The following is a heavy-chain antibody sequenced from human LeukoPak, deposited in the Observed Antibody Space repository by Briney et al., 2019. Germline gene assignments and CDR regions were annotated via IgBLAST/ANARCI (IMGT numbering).Heavy chain of an antibody. Sequence: GGSLRLSCAASGFTFSSYAMSWVRQAPGKGLEWVSAISGSGGSTYYADSVKGRFTISRDNSKNTLYLQMNSLRAEDTAVYYCAKVSGVSLSGGGSNYYFDCWGQGTLVTVSS. D-gene: IGHD2-15*01. J-gene: IGHJ4*02. V-gene: IGHV3-23*01. CDR2: ISGSGGST. CDR3: AKVSGVSLSGGGSNYYFDC. CDR1: GFTFSSYA.